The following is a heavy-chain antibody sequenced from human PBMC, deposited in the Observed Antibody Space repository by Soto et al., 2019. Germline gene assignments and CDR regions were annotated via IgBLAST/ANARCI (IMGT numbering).Heavy chain of an antibody. Sequence: ASVKVSCKASGYTFTSYGISWVRQAPGQGLEWMGWISAYNGYTNYAQKLQGRVTMTTDTSTSTAYMELRSLRSDDTAVYYCARDGAGYYGSGTYSQKYFDYWGQGTLVTVSS. CDR1: GYTFTSYG. D-gene: IGHD3-10*01. CDR3: ARDGAGYYGSGTYSQKYFDY. V-gene: IGHV1-18*01. CDR2: ISAYNGYT. J-gene: IGHJ4*02.